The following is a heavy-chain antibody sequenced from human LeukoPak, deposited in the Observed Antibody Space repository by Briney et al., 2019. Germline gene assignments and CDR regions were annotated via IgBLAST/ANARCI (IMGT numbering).Heavy chain of an antibody. D-gene: IGHD1-26*01. CDR1: GYTFTSYY. CDR3: AKNRYSGSYRGYFDY. J-gene: IGHJ4*02. CDR2: INPSGGST. V-gene: IGHV1-46*01. Sequence: ASVKGSCKASGYTFTSYYMHWVRQAPGQGLEWMGIINPSGGSTRYAPKFQGRGTMTRDTSTREVYMELSSLRSEDTAVYYCAKNRYSGSYRGYFDYWGQGTLVTVSS.